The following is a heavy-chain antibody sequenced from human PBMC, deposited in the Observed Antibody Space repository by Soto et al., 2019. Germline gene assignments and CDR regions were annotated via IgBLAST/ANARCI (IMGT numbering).Heavy chain of an antibody. CDR3: AREDCSSTSCLGMDV. CDR1: GGSISSGDYY. J-gene: IGHJ6*02. Sequence: SETLSLTCTVSGGSISSGDYYWSWIRQPPGKGLEWIGYIYYSGSTYYNPSLKSRVTISVDTSKNQFSLKLSSVTAADTTVYYCAREDCSSTSCLGMDVWGQGTTVTVS. CDR2: IYYSGST. V-gene: IGHV4-30-4*01. D-gene: IGHD2-2*01.